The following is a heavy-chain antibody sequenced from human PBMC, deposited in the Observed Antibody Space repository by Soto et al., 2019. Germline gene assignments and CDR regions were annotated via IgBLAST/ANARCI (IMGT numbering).Heavy chain of an antibody. J-gene: IGHJ6*02. V-gene: IGHV4-34*09. CDR2: INHSGST. CDR3: ARGYRSGSYYQRQNYGMDV. CDR1: GGSFSGYY. D-gene: IGHD3-10*01. Sequence: PSETLSLTCAVYGGSFSGYYWSWIRQPPGKGLEWIGEINHSGSTNYNPSLKRRVTISVDTSKNQFSLKLSSVTAADTAVYYCARGYRSGSYYQRQNYGMDVWGQGTTVTVSS.